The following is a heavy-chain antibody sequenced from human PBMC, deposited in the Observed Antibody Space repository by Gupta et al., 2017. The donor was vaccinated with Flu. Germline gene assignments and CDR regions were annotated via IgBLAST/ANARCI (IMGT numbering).Heavy chain of an antibody. Sequence: QVQLVQSGGGVVQPGRSLGLSCSVSGFTFSNYGVHWVRQGPGKGLEWVAVISHDGSNKYYADSVKGRFTISRDMSKNILYLRMNSLRPEDTAVYYCAKDRSRGTFFYFNGMDVWGQGTTVTVSS. CDR2: ISHDGSNK. J-gene: IGHJ6*02. V-gene: IGHV3-30*18. CDR1: GFTFSNYG. D-gene: IGHD3-16*02. CDR3: AKDRSRGTFFYFNGMDV.